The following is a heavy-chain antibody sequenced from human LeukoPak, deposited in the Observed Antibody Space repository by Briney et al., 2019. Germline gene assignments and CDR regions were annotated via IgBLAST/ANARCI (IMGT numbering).Heavy chain of an antibody. CDR3: ARGRAYISAVAGTIDY. V-gene: IGHV3-21*01. D-gene: IGHD6-19*01. CDR2: ISSSSSYI. Sequence: PGVSLRLSCAASGFTFSSYSMNWVRQAPGKGLEWVSSISSSSSYIYYADSVKGRFTISRDNAKNSLYLKMNSLRAEDTAVYYCARGRAYISAVAGTIDYWGQGTLVNVSS. J-gene: IGHJ4*02. CDR1: GFTFSSYS.